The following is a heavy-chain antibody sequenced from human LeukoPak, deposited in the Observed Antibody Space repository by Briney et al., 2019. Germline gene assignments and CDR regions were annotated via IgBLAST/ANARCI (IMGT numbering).Heavy chain of an antibody. CDR2: ISYDGSNK. Sequence: GRSLRLSCAASGFTFSSYGMRWVRQAPGKGLEWVAVISYDGSNKYYADSVKGRFTISRDNSKNTLYLQMNSLRAKDTAVYYCANSGSGSYSSPYYYYGMDVWGKGTTVTVSS. CDR1: GFTFSSYG. CDR3: ANSGSGSYSSPYYYYGMDV. J-gene: IGHJ6*04. V-gene: IGHV3-30*18. D-gene: IGHD3-10*01.